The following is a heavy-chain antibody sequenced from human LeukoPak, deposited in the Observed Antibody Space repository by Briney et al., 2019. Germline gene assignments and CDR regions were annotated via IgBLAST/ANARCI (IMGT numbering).Heavy chain of an antibody. CDR2: ISGSDGST. Sequence: TGGSLRLSCAASEFTFSSYAMSWVRQAPGKGLEWFPAISGSDGSTYYADSVKGRFTISRDNSKNTLYLLMNSLRAEDTAVYYCAKRPHPGDFIPLYYFDYWGQGTLVTVSS. J-gene: IGHJ4*02. CDR1: EFTFSSYA. V-gene: IGHV3-23*01. D-gene: IGHD1-1*01. CDR3: AKRPHPGDFIPLYYFDY.